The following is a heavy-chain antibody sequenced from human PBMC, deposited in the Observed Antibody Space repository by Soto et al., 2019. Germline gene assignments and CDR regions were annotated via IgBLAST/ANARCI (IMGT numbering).Heavy chain of an antibody. D-gene: IGHD6-19*01. Sequence: GGSLRLSCTASGLTLGDYAMSWVRQASGKGLEWVGFIRSRAYGGTTEYAASVKDRFSISGDDSRSVAHLQMNSLKTEDTAVYYCTITQLSGGWNWIGFNYWGQGTLVTVSS. CDR1: GLTLGDYA. V-gene: IGHV3-49*04. CDR2: IRSRAYGGTT. CDR3: TITQLSGGWNWIGFNY. J-gene: IGHJ4*02.